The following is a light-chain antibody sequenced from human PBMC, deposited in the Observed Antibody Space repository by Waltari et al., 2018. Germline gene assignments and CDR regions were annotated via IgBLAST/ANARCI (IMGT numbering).Light chain of an antibody. CDR2: GAP. Sequence: EIVLTQSPSTLSVSPGARAIPSCRASQTTRYNLAWSQHRPGQTPRLLIYGAPARAAAIPVRFSGSGSGTEFTLTISGLQSEDFAVYYCQHYHQWPPYTFGQGTKVE. J-gene: IGKJ2*01. V-gene: IGKV3-15*01. CDR1: QTTRYN. CDR3: QHYHQWPPYT.